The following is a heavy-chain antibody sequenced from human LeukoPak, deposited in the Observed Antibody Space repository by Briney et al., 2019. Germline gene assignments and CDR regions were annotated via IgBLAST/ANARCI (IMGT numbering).Heavy chain of an antibody. J-gene: IGHJ4*02. CDR1: GFTFSSYS. CDR3: ARDGPSGWISFDY. Sequence: GGSLRLSCAASGFTFSSYSMNWVRQAPGKGLEWVSSISSSSSYIYYADSVKGRFTISRDNAKNSLYLQMNSLRAEDTAVYYCARDGPSGWISFDYWGQGTLVTVSS. V-gene: IGHV3-21*01. D-gene: IGHD6-19*01. CDR2: ISSSSSYI.